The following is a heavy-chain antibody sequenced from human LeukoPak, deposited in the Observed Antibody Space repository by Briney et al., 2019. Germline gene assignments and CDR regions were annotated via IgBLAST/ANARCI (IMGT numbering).Heavy chain of an antibody. V-gene: IGHV3-21*01. Sequence: GGSLRLSCAASGFTFSSYSMNWVRQAPGKGLEWVSSISSSSSYIYHADSVKGRFTISRDNAKNSLYLQMNSLRAEDTAVYYCARPSSAPYSSGTAFDYWGQGTLVTVSS. J-gene: IGHJ4*02. D-gene: IGHD6-19*01. CDR2: ISSSSSYI. CDR3: ARPSSAPYSSGTAFDY. CDR1: GFTFSSYS.